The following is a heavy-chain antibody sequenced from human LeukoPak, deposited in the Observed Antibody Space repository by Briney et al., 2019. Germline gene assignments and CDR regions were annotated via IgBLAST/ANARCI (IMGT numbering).Heavy chain of an antibody. D-gene: IGHD2-15*01. CDR1: GFTFSSYA. CDR3: AKDDVDIVVVVAATRGYYFDY. V-gene: IGHV3-23*01. Sequence: PGGSLRLSCAASGFTFSSYAMSWVRQAPGKGLGWVSAISGSGGSTYYAASVKGRFTFASDNSKNTLYLQMNSLRAEDTAVYYCAKDDVDIVVVVAATRGYYFDYWGQGTLVTVSS. CDR2: ISGSGGST. J-gene: IGHJ4*02.